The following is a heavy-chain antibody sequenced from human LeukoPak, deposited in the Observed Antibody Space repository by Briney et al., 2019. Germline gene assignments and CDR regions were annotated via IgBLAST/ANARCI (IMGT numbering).Heavy chain of an antibody. CDR1: GGSISSGDYY. CDR3: ARYSHLGILWPNRAFDI. J-gene: IGHJ3*02. V-gene: IGHV4-30-4*08. Sequence: PSETLSLTCTVSGGSISSGDYYWSWIRQPPGKGLVWIVYIYYSGSTYYNPSLKSRVTISVDTSKNQFSLKLSSVTAADTAVYYCARYSHLGILWPNRAFDIWGQGTMVTVSS. CDR2: IYYSGST. D-gene: IGHD2-21*01.